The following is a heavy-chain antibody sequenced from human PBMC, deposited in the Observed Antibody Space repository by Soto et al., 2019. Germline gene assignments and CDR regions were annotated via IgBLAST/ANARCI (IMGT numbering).Heavy chain of an antibody. Sequence: EVQVVESGGGLVQPGGFLRLSCAASGFTFSSNSMNWVSQAPGKGLEWISYISSSSSTIYADSVKGRFTISRDNAKNSLYLQMNSLRDEDTAVYYCARVIWSGHLTSDLWGQGTLVTVSS. CDR3: ARVIWSGHLTSDL. CDR2: ISSSSSTI. CDR1: GFTFSSNS. D-gene: IGHD3-3*01. J-gene: IGHJ5*02. V-gene: IGHV3-48*02.